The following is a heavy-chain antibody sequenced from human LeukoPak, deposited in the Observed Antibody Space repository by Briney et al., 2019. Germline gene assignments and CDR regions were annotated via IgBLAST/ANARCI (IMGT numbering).Heavy chain of an antibody. D-gene: IGHD3-10*02. J-gene: IGHJ4*02. CDR2: IYYSGST. CDR3: ARVAPSSSAEYVPGYYFDY. Sequence: SETLSLTCTVSGGSISSSSYYWGWIRQPPGKGLEWIGSIYYSGSTYYNPSLKSRVTISVDTSKNQFSLKLSSVTAADTAVYYCARVAPSSSAEYVPGYYFDYWGQGTLVTVSS. CDR1: GGSISSSSYY. V-gene: IGHV4-39*07.